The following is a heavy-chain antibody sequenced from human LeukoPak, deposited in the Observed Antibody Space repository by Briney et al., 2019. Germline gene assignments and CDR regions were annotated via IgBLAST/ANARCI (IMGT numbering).Heavy chain of an antibody. J-gene: IGHJ6*03. CDR3: ARGGRMVRGVIAHYYYMDV. D-gene: IGHD3-10*01. CDR2: IKQDGSEK. CDR1: GFTFSSYW. Sequence: GGSLRLSCAASGFTFSSYWMSWVRQAPGKGLEWVANIKQDGSEKYYVDSVKGRFTISRDNAKNSLYLQMNSLRAEDTAVYYCARGGRMVRGVIAHYYYMDVWGKGTTVTVSS. V-gene: IGHV3-7*01.